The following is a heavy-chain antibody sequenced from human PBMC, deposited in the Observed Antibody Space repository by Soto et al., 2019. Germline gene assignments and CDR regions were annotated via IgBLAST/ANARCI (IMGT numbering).Heavy chain of an antibody. D-gene: IGHD6-19*01. J-gene: IGHJ5*02. Sequence: SETLSLTCAVYGGSFSGYYWSWIRQPPGKGLEWIGEINHSGSTNYNPSLKSRVTISVDTSKNQFSLKLSSVTAADTAVYYCAKRYSSGWYANWFDPWGQGILVTVPQ. CDR2: INHSGST. CDR3: AKRYSSGWYANWFDP. V-gene: IGHV4-34*01. CDR1: GGSFSGYY.